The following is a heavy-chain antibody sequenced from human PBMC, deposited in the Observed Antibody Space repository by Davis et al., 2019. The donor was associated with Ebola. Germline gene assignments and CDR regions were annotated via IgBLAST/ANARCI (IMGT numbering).Heavy chain of an antibody. V-gene: IGHV4-31*03. J-gene: IGHJ4*02. D-gene: IGHD6-13*01. Sequence: LRLSCTVSGGSISSGGYYWSWIRQHPGKGLEWIGYIYYSGSTYYNPSLKSRVTISVDTSKNQFSLKLSSVTAADTAVYYCARLAAADEGLDYWGQGTLVTVSS. CDR3: ARLAAADEGLDY. CDR1: GGSISSGGYY. CDR2: IYYSGST.